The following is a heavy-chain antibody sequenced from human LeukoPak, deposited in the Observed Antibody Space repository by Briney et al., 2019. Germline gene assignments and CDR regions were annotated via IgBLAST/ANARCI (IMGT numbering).Heavy chain of an antibody. CDR2: MNPNSGNT. Sequence: GASVKVSCKASGYTFTSYDINWVRQATGQGLEWMGWMNPNSGNTGYAQKFQGRVTMTRNTSISTAYMELSSLRSEDTAVYYCARGPTYYDILTGYSTNWFDPWGQGTLVIVSS. J-gene: IGHJ5*02. V-gene: IGHV1-8*01. CDR3: ARGPTYYDILTGYSTNWFDP. CDR1: GYTFTSYD. D-gene: IGHD3-9*01.